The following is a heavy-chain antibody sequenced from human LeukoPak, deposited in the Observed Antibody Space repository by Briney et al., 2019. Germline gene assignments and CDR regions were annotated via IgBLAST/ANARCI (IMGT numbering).Heavy chain of an antibody. Sequence: SETLSLTCTVSGGSISSGGYYLSWIRQHPGKGLEWLGYIYYSGNTYYNPSFKSRVIMSVDMSNNQFSLKLTSVTAADTAVYYCARNDFWSGPPLDVWGKGTTVTVSS. CDR3: ARNDFWSGPPLDV. D-gene: IGHD3-3*01. V-gene: IGHV4-31*03. CDR2: IYYSGNT. CDR1: GGSISSGGYY. J-gene: IGHJ6*04.